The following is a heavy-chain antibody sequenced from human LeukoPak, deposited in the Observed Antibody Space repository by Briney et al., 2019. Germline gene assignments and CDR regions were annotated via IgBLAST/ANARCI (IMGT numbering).Heavy chain of an antibody. Sequence: PSETLSLTCTVSGGSISSGGYYLSWIRQHPGKGLEWIGYIYYSGSTYYYPSLKSRVTISVDTSKNQFSLKRSSVTAADTAVYYCARDLLGQQLVHGGFDPWGQGTLVTVSS. J-gene: IGHJ5*02. V-gene: IGHV4-31*03. CDR1: GGSISSGGYY. CDR3: ARDLLGQQLVHGGFDP. D-gene: IGHD6-13*01. CDR2: IYYSGST.